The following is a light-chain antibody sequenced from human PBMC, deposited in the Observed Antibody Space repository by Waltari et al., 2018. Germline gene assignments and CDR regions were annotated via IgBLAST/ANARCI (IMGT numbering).Light chain of an antibody. Sequence: DIQMTQSPSTLSASVGDRVTITCRASQTIGGWLAWYQQKPGKAPELLIHDASALESGVPPRFSGSGSGTEFTLTINSVQPEDVATYYCQQYSIFPPFGQGTRVEIK. J-gene: IGKJ1*01. CDR2: DAS. V-gene: IGKV1-5*01. CDR1: QTIGGW. CDR3: QQYSIFPP.